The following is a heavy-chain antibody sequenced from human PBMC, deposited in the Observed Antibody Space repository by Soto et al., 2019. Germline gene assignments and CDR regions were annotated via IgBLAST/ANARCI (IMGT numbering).Heavy chain of an antibody. CDR3: AKDQGDDFWSGYFYGMDV. CDR2: TSYDGRNN. J-gene: IGHJ6*02. CDR1: GFTFRSYA. D-gene: IGHD3-3*01. Sequence: QVQLVESGGGVVQPGGSLRLSCAASGFTFRSYAMHWVRQAPGKGLEWVAVTSYDGRNNYYADSVRGRFTISRDNSKNMLYLQMDSLRVVYTALYYCAKDQGDDFWSGYFYGMDVWGQGTRVTVSS. V-gene: IGHV3-30*18.